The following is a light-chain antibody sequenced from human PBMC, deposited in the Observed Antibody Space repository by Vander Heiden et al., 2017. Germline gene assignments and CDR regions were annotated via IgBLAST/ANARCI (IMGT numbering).Light chain of an antibody. J-gene: IGLJ3*02. CDR2: LNSDGSH. CDR3: QTWGTVIQRV. V-gene: IGLV4-69*01. CDR1: SGHSSYA. Sequence: QLVLTKSPSASASLGAAVKLTCTLSSGHSSYAIAWHQQQPEKGPRYLMKLNSDGSHSKGDGIPDRFSGSSSGAERYLTISSLQAEDEADYYCQTWGTVIQRVFGGGTKLTVL.